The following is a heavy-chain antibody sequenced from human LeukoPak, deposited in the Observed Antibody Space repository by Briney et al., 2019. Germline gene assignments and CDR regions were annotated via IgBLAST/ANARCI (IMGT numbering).Heavy chain of an antibody. Sequence: SETLSLTCTVSGGSISSSSYYWGWIRQPPGKGLEWIGSIYYSGSTYYNPSLKSRVTISVDASKNQFSLKLSSVTAADTAVYYCARSGSGSRGDVDVWGKGTTVTISS. CDR3: ARSGSGSRGDVDV. CDR1: GGSISSSSYY. CDR2: IYYSGST. D-gene: IGHD3-10*01. V-gene: IGHV4-39*07. J-gene: IGHJ6*04.